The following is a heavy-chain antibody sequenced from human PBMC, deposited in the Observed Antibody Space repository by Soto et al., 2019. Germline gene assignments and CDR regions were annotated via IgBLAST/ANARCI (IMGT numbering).Heavy chain of an antibody. V-gene: IGHV1-46*04. Sequence: QVQLVQSGAEVKGTGTSVTLSCQTSGYTFAHYYIHWVRQAPGQGLEYMGIIDPRTGTSGTSTSPQSVQGRLSITSDASTSTVYMELSNLRSDDTATYYCARLSRITFSVDWGQGTLVTVSS. CDR1: GYTFAHYY. CDR2: IDPRTGTSGTS. CDR3: ARLSRITFSVD. D-gene: IGHD6-25*01. J-gene: IGHJ4*02.